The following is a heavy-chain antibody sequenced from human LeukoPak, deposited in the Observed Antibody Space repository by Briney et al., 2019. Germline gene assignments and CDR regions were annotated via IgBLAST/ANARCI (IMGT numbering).Heavy chain of an antibody. V-gene: IGHV1-46*01. Sequence: GASVKVSCKASGYTFTSYYMHWVRQAPGQGLEWMGIINPSGGSTSYAQKFQGRVTMTRNTSISTAYMELSSLRSEDTAVYYCARVMVRGVKYFQHWGQGTLATVSS. CDR1: GYTFTSYY. CDR3: ARVMVRGVKYFQH. D-gene: IGHD3-10*01. CDR2: INPSGGST. J-gene: IGHJ1*01.